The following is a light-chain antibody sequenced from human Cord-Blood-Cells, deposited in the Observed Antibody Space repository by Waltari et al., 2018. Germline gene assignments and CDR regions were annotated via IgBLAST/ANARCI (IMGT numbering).Light chain of an antibody. CDR1: SSAVGGYNY. V-gene: IGLV2-14*01. CDR2: DVS. Sequence: QSALTQPASVSGSPGPSIPISCTGTSSAVGGYNYVSWYQQHPGKAPKLMIYDVSNRPSGVSNRFSGSKSGNTASLTISGLQAEDEADYYCSSYTSSSTLVFGGGTKLTVL. J-gene: IGLJ2*01. CDR3: SSYTSSSTLV.